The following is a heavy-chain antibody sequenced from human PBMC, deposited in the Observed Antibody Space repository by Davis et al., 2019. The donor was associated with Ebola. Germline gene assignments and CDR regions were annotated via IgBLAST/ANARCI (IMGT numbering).Heavy chain of an antibody. CDR3: ARGDLRVVGATRVDSWFDL. D-gene: IGHD1-26*01. V-gene: IGHV3-30-3*01. CDR1: GFTFSSYA. Sequence: GESLKISCAASGFTFSSYAMHWVRQAPGKGLEWVAVISYDGSNKYYADSVKGRFTISRDNSKNTLYLQMNSLRAEDTAVYYCARGDLRVVGATRVDSWFDLWGRGTLVTVSS. CDR2: ISYDGSNK. J-gene: IGHJ2*01.